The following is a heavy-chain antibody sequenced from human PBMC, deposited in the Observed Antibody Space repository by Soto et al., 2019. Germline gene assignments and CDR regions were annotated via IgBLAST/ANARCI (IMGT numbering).Heavy chain of an antibody. CDR1: GGSISSSNW. V-gene: IGHV4-4*02. J-gene: IGHJ6*02. CDR3: ARDPTVPDYYYYYGMDV. D-gene: IGHD4-4*01. Sequence: PSETLSLTCAVSGGSISSSNWWSWVRQPPGKGLEWIGEIYHSGSTNYNPSLKSRVTISVDKSKNQFSLKLSSVTAADTAVYYCARDPTVPDYYYYYGMDVWGQGTTVTVSS. CDR2: IYHSGST.